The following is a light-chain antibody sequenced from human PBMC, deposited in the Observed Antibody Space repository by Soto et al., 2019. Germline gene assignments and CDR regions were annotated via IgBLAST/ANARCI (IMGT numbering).Light chain of an antibody. J-gene: IGKJ4*01. CDR2: GAS. CDR3: QQYGSSPPLT. CDR1: QSVRSSY. V-gene: IGKV3-20*01. Sequence: EIVLTQSPGTLSLSPGERATLSCRASQSVRSSYLAWYQQKPGQAPRLLIYGASSRATGIPDRFSGSGSGTDFTLTISRLEPEDCAVYYCQQYGSSPPLTCGGGTKVEIK.